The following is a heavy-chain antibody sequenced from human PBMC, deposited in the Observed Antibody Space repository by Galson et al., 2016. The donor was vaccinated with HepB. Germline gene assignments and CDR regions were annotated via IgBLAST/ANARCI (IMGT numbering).Heavy chain of an antibody. V-gene: IGHV3-33*01. CDR2: IWYDGSNK. CDR3: ARSRPRVAAAGTSPMDV. Sequence: SLRLSCAASGFTFSTYGMHWVRQAPGKGLEWVAVIWYDGSNKYYADSVKGRFTISRDNSKNTLYLQMNSLRAEDTAVYYCARSRPRVAAAGTSPMDVWGQGTTVTVSS. J-gene: IGHJ6*02. D-gene: IGHD6-13*01. CDR1: GFTFSTYG.